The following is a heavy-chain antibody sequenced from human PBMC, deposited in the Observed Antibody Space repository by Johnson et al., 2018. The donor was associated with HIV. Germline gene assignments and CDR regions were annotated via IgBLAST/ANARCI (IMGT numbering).Heavy chain of an antibody. Sequence: VLLVESGGGLVQPGGSLRLSCAASGFTFSSYWMSWVRQAPGTGLEWVANIKQDGSEKYYVHSVKGRFTLSRDNAKNSLYLQMNSLRAEDTAVYYCARVLTWVFTSGFFGAFDIWGQGTMVTVSS. CDR2: IKQDGSEK. D-gene: IGHD7-27*01. CDR1: GFTFSSYW. CDR3: ARVLTWVFTSGFFGAFDI. V-gene: IGHV3-7*01. J-gene: IGHJ3*02.